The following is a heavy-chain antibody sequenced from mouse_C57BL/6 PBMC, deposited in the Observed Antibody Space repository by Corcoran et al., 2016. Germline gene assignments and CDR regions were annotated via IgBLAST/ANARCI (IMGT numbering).Heavy chain of an antibody. J-gene: IGHJ3*01. CDR1: GYAFSSYR. D-gene: IGHD1-1*01. CDR2: IYPGNGDT. V-gene: IGHV1-80*01. Sequence: QVQLQQSGAELVKPGASVKISCKASGYAFSSYRMNWVKQRPGKGLEWIGQIYPGNGDTNYNGKFKGKATLTADKSSSTAYMQLSSLTSEDSAVYFCASPYYYGSSWFAYWGQGTLVTVSA. CDR3: ASPYYYGSSWFAY.